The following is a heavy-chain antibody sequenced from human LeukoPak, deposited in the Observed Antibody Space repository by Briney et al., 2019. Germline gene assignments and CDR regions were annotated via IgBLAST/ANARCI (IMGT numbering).Heavy chain of an antibody. CDR1: GGSISSYY. CDR3: ARDGRFGELFNYYYGMDV. Sequence: SETLSLTCTVSGGSISSYYWSWIRQPAGKGLEWIGRIYTSGSTNYNPSLKSRVTMSVDTSKNQFSLKLSSVTAADTAVYYCARDGRFGELFNYYYGMDVWGQGTTVTVSS. V-gene: IGHV4-4*07. D-gene: IGHD3-10*01. J-gene: IGHJ6*02. CDR2: IYTSGST.